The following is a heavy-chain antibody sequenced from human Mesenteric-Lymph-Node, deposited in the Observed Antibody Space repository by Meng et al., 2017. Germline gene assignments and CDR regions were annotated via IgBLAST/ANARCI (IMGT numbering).Heavy chain of an antibody. V-gene: IGHV1-2*06. Sequence: QVMLLQLGGGRKKPGASGKAACKASGYTFTGYYMHWVRQAPGQGLEWMGRINPNSGGTNYAQKFQGRVTMTRDTSISTAYMELSRLRSDDTAVYYCASPWGSGSYYVALGYWGQGTLVTVSS. CDR1: GYTFTGYY. CDR3: ASPWGSGSYYVALGY. CDR2: INPNSGGT. J-gene: IGHJ4*02. D-gene: IGHD1-26*01.